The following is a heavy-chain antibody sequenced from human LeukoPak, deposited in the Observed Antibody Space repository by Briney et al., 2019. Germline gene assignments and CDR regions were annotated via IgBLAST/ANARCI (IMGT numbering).Heavy chain of an antibody. CDR3: AGVLRFLEWSSTN. CDR1: GGSISSYY. V-gene: IGHV4-4*07. Sequence: PSETLSLTCTVSGGSISSYYWSWIRQPAGKGLEWIGRIYTSGNTNYNPSLKSRVTMSVDTSKNQFSLKLSSVTAADTAVYYCAGVLRFLEWSSTNWGQGTLVTVSS. CDR2: IYTSGNT. J-gene: IGHJ4*02. D-gene: IGHD3-3*01.